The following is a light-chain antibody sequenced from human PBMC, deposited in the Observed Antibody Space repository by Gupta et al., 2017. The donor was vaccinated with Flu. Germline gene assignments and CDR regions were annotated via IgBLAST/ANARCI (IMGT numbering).Light chain of an antibody. V-gene: IGKV3-15*01. J-gene: IGKJ4*01. CDR3: QQYKRWPLT. CDR2: ESS. CDR1: ESLTWATQSPRSS. Sequence: EIVMTQSPATLYVSPGERVTLSYRASESLTWATQSPRSSIAWYHQKPGQSPRLVIYESSAWATGVPARFSGSGSGTEFTLTISSPQSEDFGIYYCQQYKRWPLTFGGGTKVENK.